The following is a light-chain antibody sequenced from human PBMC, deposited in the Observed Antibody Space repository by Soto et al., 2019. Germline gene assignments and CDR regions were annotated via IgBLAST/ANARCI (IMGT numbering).Light chain of an antibody. V-gene: IGKV3-20*01. J-gene: IGKJ1*01. CDR2: AAS. CDR1: RSVSSGY. CDR3: QHYDISSWT. Sequence: ELVLTQSPGTLSLSPGVRATLSCRASRSVSSGYLAWYQQKPGQAPRPLIYAASNRATGIPGRFSGSGFGTDFTLTISRLEPEDFAVYYCQHYDISSWTFGQGTKVDIK.